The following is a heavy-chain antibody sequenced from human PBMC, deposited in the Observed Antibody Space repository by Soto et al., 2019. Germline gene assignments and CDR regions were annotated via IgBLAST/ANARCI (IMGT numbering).Heavy chain of an antibody. CDR3: ARSPGGVVAAMYYFDF. CDR1: GYTFTGYY. V-gene: IGHV1-2*04. Sequence: ASVKVSCKASGYTFTGYYMHWVRQAPGQGLEWMGWINPNSGGTNYAQKFQGWVTMTRDTSISTAYMELSRLRSDDTAVYYCARSPGGVVAAMYYFDFWGQGTPVTGSS. J-gene: IGHJ4*02. D-gene: IGHD2-15*01. CDR2: INPNSGGT.